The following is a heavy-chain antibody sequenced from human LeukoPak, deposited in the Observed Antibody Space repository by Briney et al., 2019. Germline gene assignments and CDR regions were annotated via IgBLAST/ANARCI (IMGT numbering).Heavy chain of an antibody. CDR1: GFTFSDYY. V-gene: IGHV3-11*01. D-gene: IGHD3-10*01. CDR3: ATLLPGWFGEPDVDY. Sequence: GGSLRLSCAASGFTFSDYYMSWIRQAPGKGLEWVSYISSSGSTIYYADSVKGRFTISRDNAKNSLYLQMNSLRAEDTAVYYCATLLPGWFGEPDVDYWGQGTLVTVSS. CDR2: ISSSGSTI. J-gene: IGHJ4*02.